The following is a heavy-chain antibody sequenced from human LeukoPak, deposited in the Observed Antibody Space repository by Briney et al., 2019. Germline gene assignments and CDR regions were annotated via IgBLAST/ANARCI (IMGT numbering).Heavy chain of an antibody. Sequence: RASVKVSCKASGGTFSSYAISWVRQALGQGLEWMGGIIPIFGTANYAQKFQGRVTITTDESTSTAYMELSSLRSEDTAVYYCARSRWLQLRSYYYYYYMDVWGKGTTVTVSS. J-gene: IGHJ6*03. CDR1: GGTFSSYA. D-gene: IGHD5-24*01. CDR2: IIPIFGTA. CDR3: ARSRWLQLRSYYYYYYMDV. V-gene: IGHV1-69*05.